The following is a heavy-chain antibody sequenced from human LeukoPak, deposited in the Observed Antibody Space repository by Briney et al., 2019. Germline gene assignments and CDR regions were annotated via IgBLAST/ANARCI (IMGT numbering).Heavy chain of an antibody. V-gene: IGHV3-74*01. J-gene: IGHJ4*02. CDR3: ATAGNYRFDY. CDR1: GFTFSSYA. D-gene: IGHD1-7*01. Sequence: GGSLRLSCAASGFTFSSYAMSWVRQAPGEGLVWVSRINSDGSNINYADSVKGRFIISRDNAKNTPYLQMNSLRVEDTALYFCATAGNYRFDYWGQGTLVTVSS. CDR2: INSDGSNI.